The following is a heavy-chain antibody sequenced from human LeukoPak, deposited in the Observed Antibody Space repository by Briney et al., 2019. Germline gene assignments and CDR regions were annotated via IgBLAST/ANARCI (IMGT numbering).Heavy chain of an antibody. D-gene: IGHD4-4*01. J-gene: IGHJ4*02. CDR3: ARGPPYSNYDFDY. CDR1: GGCFSGYY. CDR2: INHSGST. Sequence: SETLSLTCAVYGGCFSGYYWSWIRQPPGKGLEWIGEINHSGSTNYNPSLKSRVTISVDTSKNQFSLKLSSVTAADTAVYYCARGPPYSNYDFDYWGQGTLVTVSS. V-gene: IGHV4-34*01.